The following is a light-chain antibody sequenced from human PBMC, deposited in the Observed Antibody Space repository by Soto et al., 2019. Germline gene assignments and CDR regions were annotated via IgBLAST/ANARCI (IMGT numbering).Light chain of an antibody. Sequence: QSALTQPRSVSGSPGQSVTISCTGTSSDVGTYDFVSWYQQHPGKAPRLMIFDVSERPSGVPDRFYGSKSGNTASLTISGLQAEDEAEYYCCLYAVTFYVFGTGTKVTVL. CDR2: DVS. J-gene: IGLJ1*01. V-gene: IGLV2-11*01. CDR1: SSDVGTYDF. CDR3: CLYAVTFYV.